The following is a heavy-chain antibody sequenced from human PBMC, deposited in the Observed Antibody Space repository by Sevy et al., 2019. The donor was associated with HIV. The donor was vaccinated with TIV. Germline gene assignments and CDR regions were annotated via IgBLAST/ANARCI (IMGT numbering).Heavy chain of an antibody. V-gene: IGHV3-30*02. CDR2: IRYEGSNK. CDR1: GFTFSSYG. Sequence: GGSLRLSCAASGFTFSSYGMHWVRQAPGKGLEWVAFIRYEGSNKYYADSVKGRFTISRDNSKNTLYLQMNSLRAEDTAVYYCAKWSTYSSSWYDFFDYWGQGTLVTVSS. D-gene: IGHD6-13*01. CDR3: AKWSTYSSSWYDFFDY. J-gene: IGHJ4*02.